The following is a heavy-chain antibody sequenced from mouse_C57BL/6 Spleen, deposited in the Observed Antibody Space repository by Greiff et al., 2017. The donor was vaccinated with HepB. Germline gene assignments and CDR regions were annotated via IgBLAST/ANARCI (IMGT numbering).Heavy chain of an antibody. CDR1: GFSLTSYA. D-gene: IGHD4-1*01. J-gene: IGHJ4*01. Sequence: VQGVESGPGLVAPSQSLSITCTVSGFSLTSYAISWVRQPPGKGLEWLGVIWTGGGTNYNSALKSRLSISKDNSTSQVFLKMNSLQTDDTARYYCARNPNWDVHYYAMDYWGQGTSVTVSS. CDR2: IWTGGGT. V-gene: IGHV2-9-1*01. CDR3: ARNPNWDVHYYAMDY.